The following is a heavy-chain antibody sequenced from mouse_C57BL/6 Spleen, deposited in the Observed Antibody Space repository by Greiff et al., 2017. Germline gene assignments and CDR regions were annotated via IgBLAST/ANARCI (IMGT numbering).Heavy chain of an antibody. CDR1: GYTFTSYW. CDR3: ARGTDYYGSHFGY. V-gene: IGHV1-61*01. D-gene: IGHD1-1*01. CDR2: IYPSDSET. J-gene: IGHJ2*01. Sequence: QVQLQQPGAELVRPGSSVKLSCKASGYTFTSYWMDWVKQRPGQGLEWIGNIYPSDSETHYNQKFKDKATLTVDKSSSTAYMQLSSLTSEYSAVYYCARGTDYYGSHFGYWGQGTTLTVSS.